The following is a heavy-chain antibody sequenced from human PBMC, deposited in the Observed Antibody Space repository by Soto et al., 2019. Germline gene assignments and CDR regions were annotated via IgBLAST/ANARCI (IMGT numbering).Heavy chain of an antibody. J-gene: IGHJ4*02. CDR3: AKGSEFSNSYTLDFDF. CDR1: GFTFSSYA. Sequence: GVSPGLSCAASGFTFSSYAMSWVRQAPGRGLEWVSIISGNGGSTYYAASVKGRFTISRDNTKNTLYLQMDSLTAEDTAVYYCAKGSEFSNSYTLDFDFWGQGALVT. CDR2: ISGNGGST. D-gene: IGHD6-6*01. V-gene: IGHV3-23*01.